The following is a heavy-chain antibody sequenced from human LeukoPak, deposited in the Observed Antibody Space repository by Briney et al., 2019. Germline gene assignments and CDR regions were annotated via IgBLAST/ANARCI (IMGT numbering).Heavy chain of an antibody. CDR3: AREVGSGYDRFDY. J-gene: IGHJ4*02. D-gene: IGHD5-12*01. V-gene: IGHV3-48*03. CDR1: GFTFGSYE. Sequence: GGSLRLSCAASGFTFGSYEMNWVRQAPGKGLEWVSYISSSGSTIYYADSVKGRFTISRDNAKNSLYLQMNSLRAEDTAVYYCAREVGSGYDRFDYWGQGTLVTVSS. CDR2: ISSSGSTI.